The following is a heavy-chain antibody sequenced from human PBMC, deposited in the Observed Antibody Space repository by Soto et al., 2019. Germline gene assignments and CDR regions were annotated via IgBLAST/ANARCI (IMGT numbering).Heavy chain of an antibody. CDR3: AHTLPVVTAIFDY. CDR2: IYWDDDK. D-gene: IGHD2-21*02. J-gene: IGHJ4*02. Sequence: SGPTLVNPTQTLTLTCTFSGFSLSTSGVGVGWIRQPPGKALEWLALIYWDDDKRYSPSLKIRLTFTKDTSQKQVVLTLPNSDPVDTPTYYCAHTLPVVTAIFDYWGQRSLFTVSS. CDR1: GFSLSTSGVG. V-gene: IGHV2-5*02.